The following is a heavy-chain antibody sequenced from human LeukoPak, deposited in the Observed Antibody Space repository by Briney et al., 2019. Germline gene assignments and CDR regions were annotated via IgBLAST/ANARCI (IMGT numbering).Heavy chain of an antibody. CDR3: ARHRDYYFDY. CDR1: GGSISSSSYY. CDR2: IYYSGST. J-gene: IGHJ4*02. D-gene: IGHD3/OR15-3a*01. V-gene: IGHV4-39*01. Sequence: PSETLSLTCTVSGGSISSSSYYWGWIRQPPGGGLGWIGSIYYSGSTYYNPSLKSRVTISVDTSKNQFSLKLSSVTAADTAVYYCARHRDYYFDYWGQGTLVTVSS.